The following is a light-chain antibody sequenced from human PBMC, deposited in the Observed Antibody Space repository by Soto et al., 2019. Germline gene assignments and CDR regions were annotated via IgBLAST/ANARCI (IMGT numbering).Light chain of an antibody. Sequence: EFVLTQSPGTLSLSPGEIASPWCGASQSFTSNYLAWYQQKPGQAPRLLIYGASTRATGIPDRLSGSGSGTDFTLTISRLEPEDFAVYYCHQYGSSPRTFGQGTKV. J-gene: IGKJ1*01. CDR3: HQYGSSPRT. V-gene: IGKV3-20*01. CDR1: QSFTSNY. CDR2: GAS.